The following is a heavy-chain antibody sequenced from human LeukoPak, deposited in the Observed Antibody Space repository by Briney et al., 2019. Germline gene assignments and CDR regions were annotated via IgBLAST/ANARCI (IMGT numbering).Heavy chain of an antibody. CDR2: ISAYNGNT. Sequence: ASVKVSCKASGYTFTSYGISWVRQAPGQGLEWMGWISAYNGNTNYAQKVKGRVTMTTDTSTSSAYLELRSLRSDDTAVYSCATQAGGSYYGNAFDIWGQGTMVTVSS. V-gene: IGHV1-18*01. CDR1: GYTFTSYG. D-gene: IGHD1-26*01. J-gene: IGHJ3*02. CDR3: ATQAGGSYYGNAFDI.